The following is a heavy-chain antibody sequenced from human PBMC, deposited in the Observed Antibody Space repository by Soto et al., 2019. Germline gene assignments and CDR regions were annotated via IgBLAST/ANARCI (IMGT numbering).Heavy chain of an antibody. CDR1: GFTFDDYA. D-gene: IGHD2-2*02. CDR3: AKDTLACIVLVAADIVRGYYVDY. CDR2: ISWNSGSI. Sequence: PGGSLRLSCAASGFTFDDYAMHWVRQAPGKGLEWVSGISWNSGSICYADSVKGRFTISRDNATNSLYLQMNSLRAEDTALYYCAKDTLACIVLVAADIVRGYYVDYWGQGTLVTVSS. J-gene: IGHJ4*02. V-gene: IGHV3-9*01.